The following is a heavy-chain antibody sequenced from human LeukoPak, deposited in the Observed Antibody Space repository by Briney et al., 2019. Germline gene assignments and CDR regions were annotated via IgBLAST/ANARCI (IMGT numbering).Heavy chain of an antibody. CDR2: INPNSGGT. J-gene: IGHJ3*02. Sequence: ASVKVSFKASGYTFTAYDMHWVRQAPGQGLEWMGWINPNSGGTNYAQKFQGRVTMTRDTSMSTVYMELSRLRSDDTAVYYCAKRRDGYNLEAFDMWGQGTMVTVSS. CDR3: AKRRDGYNLEAFDM. V-gene: IGHV1-2*02. D-gene: IGHD5-24*01. CDR1: GYTFTAYD.